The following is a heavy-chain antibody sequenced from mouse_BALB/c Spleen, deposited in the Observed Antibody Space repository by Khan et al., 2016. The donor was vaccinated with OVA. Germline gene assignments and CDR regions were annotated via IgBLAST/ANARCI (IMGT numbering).Heavy chain of an antibody. CDR2: INTYTGEP. Sequence: QFQLVQSGPELKKPGETVKISCKASGYTFTNYGMNWVKQAPGKGLKWMGWINTYTGEPTYADDFKGRFAFSLETSASTASLQIHNLKSEDTATYFCARMKPYWYFDVWGAGTTVTVSA. CDR1: GYTFTNYG. CDR3: ARMKPYWYFDV. V-gene: IGHV9-3-1*01. J-gene: IGHJ1*01.